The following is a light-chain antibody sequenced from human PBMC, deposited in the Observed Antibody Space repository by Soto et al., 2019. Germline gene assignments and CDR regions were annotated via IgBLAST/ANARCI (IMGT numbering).Light chain of an antibody. CDR2: KVS. V-gene: IGKV1-5*03. Sequence: DIQMTQSPSTLSASVGDRVTITCRASESISANLAWYQQKPGKAPKLLIYKVSTLESGVPSRFSGSGSGTEFTLTIRSLQSEDFAVYFCQQYNNWPSFGQGTRLEIK. J-gene: IGKJ5*01. CDR1: ESISAN. CDR3: QQYNNWPS.